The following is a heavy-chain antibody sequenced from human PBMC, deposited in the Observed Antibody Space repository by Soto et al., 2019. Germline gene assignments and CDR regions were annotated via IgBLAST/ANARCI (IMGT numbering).Heavy chain of an antibody. Sequence: GGSLRLSCAASGFAFSTYTMNWVRQAPGKGLEWVSYISSSSSTIYYADSVKGRFTISRDNAKNSLYLQMNSLRAEDTAVYYCAREYGDTPMVYYYYYYMDVWGKGTTVTVSS. CDR2: ISSSSSTI. CDR1: GFAFSTYT. CDR3: AREYGDTPMVYYYYYYMDV. D-gene: IGHD5-18*01. J-gene: IGHJ6*03. V-gene: IGHV3-48*01.